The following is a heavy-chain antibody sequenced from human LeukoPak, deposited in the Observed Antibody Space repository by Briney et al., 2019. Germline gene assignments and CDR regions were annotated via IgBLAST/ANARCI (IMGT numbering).Heavy chain of an antibody. CDR2: IYPGDSDT. V-gene: IGHV5-51*01. J-gene: IGHJ4*02. Sequence: GESLKISCKGSGYSFTSYWIGWVRQMPGKGLEWMGLIYPGDSDTRYSPSFQGQVTISADKSISTAYLQWSSLKASDTAMYYCARQGLIGGYDYPPRFFDYWGQGTLVTVSS. CDR3: ARQGLIGGYDYPPRFFDY. CDR1: GYSFTSYW. D-gene: IGHD5-12*01.